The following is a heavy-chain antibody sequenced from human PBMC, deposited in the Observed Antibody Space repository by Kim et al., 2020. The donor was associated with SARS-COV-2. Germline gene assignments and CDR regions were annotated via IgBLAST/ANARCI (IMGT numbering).Heavy chain of an antibody. V-gene: IGHV1-18*01. CDR3: ARDIVVVVAADSNFDY. CDR1: GYTFTSYG. Sequence: ASVKVSCKASGYTFTSYGISWVRQAPGQGLEWMGWISAYNGNTNYAQKLQGRVTMTTDTSTSTAYMELRSLRSDDTAVYYCARDIVVVVAADSNFDYWGQGTLVTVSS. J-gene: IGHJ4*02. D-gene: IGHD2-15*01. CDR2: ISAYNGNT.